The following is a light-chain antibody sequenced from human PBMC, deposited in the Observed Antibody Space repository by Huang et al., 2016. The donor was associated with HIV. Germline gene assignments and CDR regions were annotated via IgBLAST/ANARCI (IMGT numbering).Light chain of an antibody. CDR3: LQDHNYPRT. V-gene: IGKV1-6*01. CDR1: QGITDD. J-gene: IGKJ1*01. Sequence: AIQMTQSPSSLSASVGDRVTITCRASQGITDDLAWYQQKPGKAPKRLISGASTLRSGVPSMFSGSGAGTDFTLTISSLQPEDYATYYCLQDHNYPRTFGQGTKVEI. CDR2: GAS.